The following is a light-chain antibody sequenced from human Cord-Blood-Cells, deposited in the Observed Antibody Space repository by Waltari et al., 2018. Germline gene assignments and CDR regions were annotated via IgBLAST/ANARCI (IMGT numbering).Light chain of an antibody. Sequence: QSALTQPPSASGSPGQSVTISCPRTSTYVGGYNYAPWNQQHPGKAPKLMIYQVRKRPSGVADRFSGSKSGNAASLTVSGLQAEDEAEYYCSSYAGSNNLVFGGGTKLTVL. V-gene: IGLV2-8*01. CDR1: STYVGGYNY. J-gene: IGLJ2*01. CDR3: SSYAGSNNLV. CDR2: QVR.